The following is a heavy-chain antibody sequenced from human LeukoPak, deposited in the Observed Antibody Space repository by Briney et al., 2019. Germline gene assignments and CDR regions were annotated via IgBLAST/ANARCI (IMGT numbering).Heavy chain of an antibody. J-gene: IGHJ4*02. CDR1: GFNVSSNY. D-gene: IGHD3-22*01. CDR3: ARDLDYYDSSGYYGDY. CDR2: IYSGGST. V-gene: IGHV3-66*02. Sequence: GGSLRLSCAASGFNVSSNYMSWVRQAPGKGLEWVSVIYSGGSTHYADSVKGRFTISRDNSKNTLYLQMNSLRAEDTAVYYCARDLDYYDSSGYYGDYWGQGTLVTVSS.